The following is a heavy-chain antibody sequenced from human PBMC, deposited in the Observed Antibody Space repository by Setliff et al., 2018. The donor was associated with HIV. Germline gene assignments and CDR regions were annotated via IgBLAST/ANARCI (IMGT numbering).Heavy chain of an antibody. D-gene: IGHD3-16*01. CDR1: GDSVSSNTAA. CDR3: ARGGDWDYNYYMDV. J-gene: IGHJ6*03. CDR2: TYYRPKWSN. Sequence: PSQTLSLTCAISGDSVSSNTAAWNWIRQSPSRGLEWLGRTYYRPKWSNDYAVSVESRITINPDTSKNQFSLQLNSVTPEDTAVYFCARGGDWDYNYYMDVWDKGTTVT. V-gene: IGHV6-1*01.